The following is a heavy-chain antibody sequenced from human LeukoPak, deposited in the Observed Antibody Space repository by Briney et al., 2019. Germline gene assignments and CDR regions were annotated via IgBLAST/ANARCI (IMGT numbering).Heavy chain of an antibody. CDR2: ISAYNGNT. J-gene: IGHJ4*02. V-gene: IGHV1-18*01. Sequence: ASVKVSCKASGYTFTSYGIIWVRQAPGQGLEWMGWISAYNGNTNYAQKLQGRVTMTTDTSTSTAYMELRSLRSDDTAVYYCARPHVRYCSSTSCYGRVDYWGQGTLVTVSS. CDR1: GYTFTSYG. D-gene: IGHD2-2*01. CDR3: ARPHVRYCSSTSCYGRVDY.